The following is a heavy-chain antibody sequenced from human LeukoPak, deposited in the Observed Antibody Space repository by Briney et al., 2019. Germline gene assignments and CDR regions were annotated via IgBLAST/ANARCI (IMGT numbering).Heavy chain of an antibody. D-gene: IGHD1-26*01. CDR1: GGSISSSSYY. Sequence: SETLSLTCDVSGGSISSSSYYWSWIRQPAGKGLEWIGRIHTSGSTNYNPSLKSRVTMSVDTSKTQFSLKLSSVTAADTAVYYCARRCYSGSSGYNWFDPWGQGTLVTVSS. J-gene: IGHJ5*02. CDR2: IHTSGST. V-gene: IGHV4-61*02. CDR3: ARRCYSGSSGYNWFDP.